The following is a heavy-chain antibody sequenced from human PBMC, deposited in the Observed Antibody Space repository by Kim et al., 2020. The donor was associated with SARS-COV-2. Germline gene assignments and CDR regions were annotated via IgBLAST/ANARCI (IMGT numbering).Heavy chain of an antibody. D-gene: IGHD6-19*01. CDR3: ASSREQYSSGWYATFDY. J-gene: IGHJ4*02. Sequence: VKGRFTISRDNSKNTLYLQMNSLRAEDTAVYYCASSREQYSSGWYATFDYWGQGTLVTVSS. V-gene: IGHV3-30*01.